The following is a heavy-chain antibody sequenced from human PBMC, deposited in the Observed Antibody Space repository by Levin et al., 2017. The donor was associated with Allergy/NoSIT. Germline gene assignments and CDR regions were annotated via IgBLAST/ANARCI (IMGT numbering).Heavy chain of an antibody. CDR2: INHSGRT. Sequence: PSETLSLTCAVKGGSFSDHYWNWIRQSPGMGLEWIGEINHSGRTTHNPSLQSRVTMSVDTSKNEFSLKLTSVTAADTAVYYCARVLISRGLGALDVWGQGTLVTVSS. CDR1: GGSFSDHY. J-gene: IGHJ3*01. CDR3: ARVLISRGLGALDV. D-gene: IGHD2-21*01. V-gene: IGHV4-34*01.